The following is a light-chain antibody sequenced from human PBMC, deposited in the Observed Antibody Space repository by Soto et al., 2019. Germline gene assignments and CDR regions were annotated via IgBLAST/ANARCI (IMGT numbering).Light chain of an antibody. V-gene: IGKV1-5*01. CDR2: DAS. CDR1: QSISNR. CDR3: QQYNSYWGT. J-gene: IGKJ1*01. Sequence: DIQMTQSPSTLPSAVGDGVTITCRASQSISNRLAWYQQKQGKAPKLLIYDASSLESGVPSRFSGSGSGTEFTLTISSLQPDDFATYYCQQYNSYWGTFGQGSKVEIX.